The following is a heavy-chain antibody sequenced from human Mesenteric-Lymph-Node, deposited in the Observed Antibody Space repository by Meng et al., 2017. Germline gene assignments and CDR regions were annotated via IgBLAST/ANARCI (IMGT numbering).Heavy chain of an antibody. Sequence: SLKISCAASGFTFDDYAMHWVRQAPGKGLEWVSGISWNSGSIGYADSVKGRFTISRDNAKNSLYLQMNSLRAEDTALYYCAASIPKYYYYGMDVWGQGTMVTVSS. CDR3: AASIPKYYYYGMDV. J-gene: IGHJ6*02. D-gene: IGHD2-21*01. CDR1: GFTFDDYA. CDR2: ISWNSGSI. V-gene: IGHV3-9*01.